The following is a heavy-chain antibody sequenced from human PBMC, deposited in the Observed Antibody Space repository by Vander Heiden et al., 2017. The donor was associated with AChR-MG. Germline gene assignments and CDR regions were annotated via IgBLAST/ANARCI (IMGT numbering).Heavy chain of an antibody. CDR3: ARDRDHRGRLSN. CDR1: GFAVSSNY. V-gene: IGHV3-53*01. D-gene: IGHD3-10*01. Sequence: EVPLVESGGGLIQPGGSLRLSCAASGFAVSSNYMSWVRQAQGKGLDWVSVIYSGGSTYYADPVKGRFTISSDNSKNTLYLQMNSLSAEDTAVYYCARDRDHRGRLSNWGQGTLVTVSS. J-gene: IGHJ4*02. CDR2: IYSGGST.